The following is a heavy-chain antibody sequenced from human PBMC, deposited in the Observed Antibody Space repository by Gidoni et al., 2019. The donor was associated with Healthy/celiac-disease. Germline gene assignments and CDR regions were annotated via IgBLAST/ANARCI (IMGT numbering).Heavy chain of an antibody. J-gene: IGHJ4*02. CDR1: GYTFTSYY. V-gene: IGHV1-46*01. D-gene: IGHD6-13*01. CDR3: ARDGAAAGTSDY. Sequence: QVQLVQSGAEVKKPGASVKVSCKASGYTFTSYYMHWVRQAPGQGLEWMGIINPRGGSTSYAQKFQGRVTMTRDTSTSTVYMELSSLRSEDTAVYYCARDGAAAGTSDYWGQGTLVTVSS. CDR2: INPRGGST.